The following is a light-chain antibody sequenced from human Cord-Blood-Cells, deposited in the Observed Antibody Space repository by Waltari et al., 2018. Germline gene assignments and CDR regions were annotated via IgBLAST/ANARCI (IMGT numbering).Light chain of an antibody. J-gene: IGLJ3*02. CDR2: DGS. CDR1: SSDVGGYNY. CDR3: CSYAGSYTFV. V-gene: IGLV2-11*01. Sequence: QSALTQPRSVSGSPGQSVTISCTGTSSDVGGYNYVSWYQQHPGTAPKLMIYDGSKRPSGVPDRFSGSKSGNTASLTISGLQAEDEADYYCCSYAGSYTFVFGGGTKLTVL.